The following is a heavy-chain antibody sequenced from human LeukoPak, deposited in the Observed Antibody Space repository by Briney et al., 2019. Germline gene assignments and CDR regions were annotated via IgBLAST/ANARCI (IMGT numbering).Heavy chain of an antibody. CDR2: IYYSGST. J-gene: IGHJ4*02. Sequence: SETLSLTCTVSGGSISSGGYYWSWIRQHPGKGLEWIGYIYYSGSTYYNPSLKSRVTISVDTSKNQFSLKLSSVTAADTAVYYCARERYSSGWYEGVDYWGQGTLVTVSS. CDR1: GGSISSGGYY. D-gene: IGHD6-13*01. V-gene: IGHV4-31*03. CDR3: ARERYSSGWYEGVDY.